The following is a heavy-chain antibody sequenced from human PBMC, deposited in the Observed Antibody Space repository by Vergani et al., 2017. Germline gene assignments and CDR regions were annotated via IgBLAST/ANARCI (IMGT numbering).Heavy chain of an antibody. Sequence: QVQLVHSGAEVKKPGASVKVSCKASGHIFTDQYIHWVRQAPGQGLEYMGWISPNSGGTNYAQKFQGRVTMTRDTSISTDYMELSNLRSDDTAVYYCARGQGVYYDTTGYFNWFDPWGQGTLVTVSS. V-gene: IGHV1-2*02. CDR1: GHIFTDQY. CDR2: ISPNSGGT. D-gene: IGHD3-22*01. CDR3: ARGQGVYYDTTGYFNWFDP. J-gene: IGHJ5*02.